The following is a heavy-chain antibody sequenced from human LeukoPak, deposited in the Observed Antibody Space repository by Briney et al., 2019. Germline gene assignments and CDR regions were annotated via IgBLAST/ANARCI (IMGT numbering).Heavy chain of an antibody. D-gene: IGHD3-3*01. Sequence: PGGSLRLSCAASGFTVSSNYMSWVRQAPGKGLEWVSVIYSGGSTYYADSVKGRFTISRDNSKNTLYLQMNSLRAEDTAVYYSAGRSIFHYYYYMDVWGKGTTVTVSS. J-gene: IGHJ6*03. CDR3: AGRSIFHYYYYMDV. CDR2: IYSGGST. CDR1: GFTVSSNY. V-gene: IGHV3-53*01.